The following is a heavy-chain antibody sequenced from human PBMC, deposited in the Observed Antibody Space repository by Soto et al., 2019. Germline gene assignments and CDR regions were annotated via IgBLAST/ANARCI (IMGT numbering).Heavy chain of an antibody. Sequence: QVQLVQSGAEVKKPGSSVKVSCKASGGTFSSLAISWVRQAPGQGLEWMGELVPVFGTANYAQKFQDRVTITEDKSTSTSYMELSSLRSEDKAVYYCARSPGVFDYWGQGTLVTVSS. CDR3: ARSPGVFDY. CDR2: LVPVFGTA. D-gene: IGHD3-10*01. V-gene: IGHV1-69*06. CDR1: GGTFSSLA. J-gene: IGHJ4*02.